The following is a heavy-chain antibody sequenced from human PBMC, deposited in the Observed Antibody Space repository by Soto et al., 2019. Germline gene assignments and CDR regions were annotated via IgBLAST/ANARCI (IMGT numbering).Heavy chain of an antibody. D-gene: IGHD2-15*01. J-gene: IGHJ4*02. CDR1: GFPFDHYS. Sequence: GGSLRLSCAVSGFPFDHYSMHWVRQAPGKGLEWVSLINWDGSSTVYADSVKGRFTISRDNSKKSLYLQLHSLRTEDTVFDYWAKDRTGYSEFDYWGQGTLVTVSS. CDR2: INWDGSST. V-gene: IGHV3-43*01. CDR3: AKDRTGYSEFDY.